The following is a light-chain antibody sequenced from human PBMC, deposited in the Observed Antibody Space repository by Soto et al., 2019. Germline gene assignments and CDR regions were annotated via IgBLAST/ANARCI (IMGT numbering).Light chain of an antibody. Sequence: QSALTQPASVSGSPGQSSTISCTGTRSDVGGYDYVSWYQQHPGKAPKFMIYEVNKRPSGVSSRFSGSKSGNTASLTISGLQAEDEADYYCSSYSDSSTLVVFGGGTKLTVL. CDR1: RSDVGGYDY. CDR3: SSYSDSSTLVV. J-gene: IGLJ2*01. V-gene: IGLV2-14*03. CDR2: EVN.